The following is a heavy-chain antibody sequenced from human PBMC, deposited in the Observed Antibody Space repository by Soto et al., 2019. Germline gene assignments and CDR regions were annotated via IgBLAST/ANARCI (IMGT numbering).Heavy chain of an antibody. CDR1: GFTFSSYS. CDR2: ISSSSSYI. Sequence: GGSLRLSCAASGFTFSSYSMNWVRQAPGKGLEWVSSISSSSSYIYYADSVKGRFTISRDNAKNSLYLQMNSLRAEDTAVYYCARDPGTYAGDDFDIWGQGTMVTVSS. D-gene: IGHD1-7*01. J-gene: IGHJ3*02. V-gene: IGHV3-21*01. CDR3: ARDPGTYAGDDFDI.